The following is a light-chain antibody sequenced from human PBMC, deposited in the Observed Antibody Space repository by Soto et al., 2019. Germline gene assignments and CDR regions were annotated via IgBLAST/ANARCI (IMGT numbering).Light chain of an antibody. V-gene: IGKV2-28*01. Sequence: FTQTPSTVSVSPGAGATLSCRASQNIGTNLAWYLQKPGRSPQLLIYFGSNRASGVPDRLIGIGSGTDFTLKIGRVEPEDVGVDDCMQALQTRTFFQGTKVDIK. CDR3: MQALQTRT. CDR2: FGS. J-gene: IGKJ1*01. CDR1: QNIGTN.